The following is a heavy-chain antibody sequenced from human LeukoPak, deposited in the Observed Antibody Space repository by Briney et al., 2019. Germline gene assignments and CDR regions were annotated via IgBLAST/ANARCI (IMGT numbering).Heavy chain of an antibody. CDR3: ARHVIGIGGMDV. V-gene: IGHV4-61*10. J-gene: IGHJ6*02. D-gene: IGHD1-14*01. CDR2: IYYSGST. CDR1: GGSIGSGSYY. Sequence: SETLSLTCTVSGGSIGSGSYYWSWIRQPAGKGLEWIGYIYYSGSTSYNPSLKSRVTISVETSKNQLSLKLSSVTAADTAVYYRARHVIGIGGMDVWGHGTTVTVSS.